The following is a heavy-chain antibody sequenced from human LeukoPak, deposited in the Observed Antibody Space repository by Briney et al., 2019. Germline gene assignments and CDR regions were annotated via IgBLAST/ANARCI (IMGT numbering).Heavy chain of an antibody. CDR3: ICRDY. D-gene: IGHD2-15*01. CDR2: VSGSSSYT. J-gene: IGHJ4*02. Sequence: GGSLRLSCAATGFTFNSYSMNWVRQAPGKGLEWVSSVSGSSSYTYYADSVKGRFTISRDNAKNSLYLQMNSLRAEDTAVYYCICRDYWGQGTLVTVSS. V-gene: IGHV3-21*01. CDR1: GFTFNSYS.